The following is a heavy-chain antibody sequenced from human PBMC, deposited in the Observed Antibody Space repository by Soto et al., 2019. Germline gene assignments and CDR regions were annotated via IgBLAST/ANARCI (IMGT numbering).Heavy chain of an antibody. V-gene: IGHV3-74*03. J-gene: IGHJ5*02. CDR3: AKVKGGSGARGDPLDL. CDR2: INSDGITT. CDR1: GLTLSNYW. D-gene: IGHD2-15*01. Sequence: EVQLVESGGGPVQAGGSLRLSCAASGLTLSNYWMQWVRQGPGKGLVWVAHINSDGITTKYAESVKGRFTISRDDAKNMLYLQMNSLRHDDTAVYYCAKVKGGSGARGDPLDLWCQGILVTVSS.